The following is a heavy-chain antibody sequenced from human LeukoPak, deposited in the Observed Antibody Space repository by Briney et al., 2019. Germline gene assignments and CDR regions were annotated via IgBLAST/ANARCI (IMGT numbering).Heavy chain of an antibody. J-gene: IGHJ4*02. CDR1: GFTFSSYW. CDR3: VRGDDLLAAYYFDY. V-gene: IGHV3-74*01. Sequence: GGSLRLSCAASGFTFSSYWMHWVRQVPGKGLVWVSRINIDESSTNYANSVKGRFTISRDNAKNTLYLQMNSLRAEDTAVYYCVRGDDLLAAYYFDYWGQGTLVTVSS. CDR2: INIDESST. D-gene: IGHD2/OR15-2a*01.